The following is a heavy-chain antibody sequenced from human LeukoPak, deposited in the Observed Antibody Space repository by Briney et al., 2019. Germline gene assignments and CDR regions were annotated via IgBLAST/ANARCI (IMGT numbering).Heavy chain of an antibody. CDR3: ARDMVAVRLFDY. CDR2: INPNSGGT. D-gene: IGHD2-15*01. V-gene: IGHV1-2*02. J-gene: IGHJ4*02. CDR1: GYTFTGCY. Sequence: ASVKVSCKASGYTFTGCYMHWVRQAPGQGLEWMGWINPNSGGTNYAQKFQGRVTMTRDTSISTAYMELSRLRSDDTAVYYCARDMVAVRLFDYWGQGTLVTVSS.